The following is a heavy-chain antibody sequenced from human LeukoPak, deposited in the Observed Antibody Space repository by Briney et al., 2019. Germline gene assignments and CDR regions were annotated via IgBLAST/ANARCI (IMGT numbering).Heavy chain of an antibody. CDR2: SNAGNGNT. J-gene: IGHJ4*02. CDR1: GYTFTIYA. D-gene: IGHD2-2*01. V-gene: IGHV1-3*02. Sequence: ASVKVSCKASGYTFTIYAMHWVRQAPGQRLEWMGWSNAGNGNTKYSQEFQGRVTITRDTSASTAYMELSSLRSEDMAVYYCARDQGDIVVVPAAHDYWGQGTLVTVSS. CDR3: ARDQGDIVVVPAAHDY.